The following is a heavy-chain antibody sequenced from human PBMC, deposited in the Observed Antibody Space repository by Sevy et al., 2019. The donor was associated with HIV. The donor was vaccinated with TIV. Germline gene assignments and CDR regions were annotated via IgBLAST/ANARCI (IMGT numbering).Heavy chain of an antibody. Sequence: ASVKVSCKASGYTFTGYYMHWVRQAHGQGLEWMGWINPNSGGTNYAQKFQGRVTMTRDTSISTAYMELSRLRSDDTAVYYCARALRGYCSSTSCRALDYWGQGTLVTVSS. V-gene: IGHV1-2*02. D-gene: IGHD2-2*01. J-gene: IGHJ4*02. CDR3: ARALRGYCSSTSCRALDY. CDR2: INPNSGGT. CDR1: GYTFTGYY.